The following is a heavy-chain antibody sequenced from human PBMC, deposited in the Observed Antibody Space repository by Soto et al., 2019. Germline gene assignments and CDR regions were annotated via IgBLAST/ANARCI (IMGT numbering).Heavy chain of an antibody. CDR3: ARAGDSSGPVALGY. CDR1: GGCISSGDYY. D-gene: IGHD6-19*01. Sequence: PSETLSLTCTVSGGCISSGDYYWSWIRQPPGKGLEWIGYIYHSGSTYYNPSLKSRVTISVDRSKNQFSLKLSSVTAADTAAYYCARAGDSSGPVALGYWGQGTLVTVSS. V-gene: IGHV4-30-2*01. CDR2: IYHSGST. J-gene: IGHJ4*02.